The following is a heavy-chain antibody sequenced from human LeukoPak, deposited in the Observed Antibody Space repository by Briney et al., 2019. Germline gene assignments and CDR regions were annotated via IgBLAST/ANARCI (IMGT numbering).Heavy chain of an antibody. V-gene: IGHV4-59*01. CDR1: GGSISSYY. CDR3: ARVGYYYDSSGYKWVAYFDY. Sequence: SETLSLTCTVSGGSISSYYWSWIRQPPGKGLEWIGYIYYSGSTNYNPSLKSRVTISVDTSKNQFSLKLSSVTAADTAVYYCARVGYYYDSSGYKWVAYFDYWGQGTLVTVSS. J-gene: IGHJ4*02. CDR2: IYYSGST. D-gene: IGHD3-22*01.